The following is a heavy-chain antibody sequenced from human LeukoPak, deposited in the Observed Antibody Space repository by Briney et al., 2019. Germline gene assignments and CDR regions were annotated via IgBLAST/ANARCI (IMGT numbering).Heavy chain of an antibody. CDR3: AGNNWDDGLFDY. CDR1: GGSISSYY. Sequence: SETLSLTCTVSGGSISSYYWSWIRQPPGKGLEWIGYIYYSGSTNYNPSLKSRVTISVDTSKNQFSLKLSSVTAADTAVYYCAGNNWDDGLFDYWGQGTLVTVSS. V-gene: IGHV4-59*01. CDR2: IYYSGST. J-gene: IGHJ4*02. D-gene: IGHD1-20*01.